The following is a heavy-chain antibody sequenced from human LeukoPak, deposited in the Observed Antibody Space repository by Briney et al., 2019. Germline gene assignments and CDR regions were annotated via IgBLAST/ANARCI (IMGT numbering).Heavy chain of an antibody. CDR3: ARGTEYYDILTGYSRSEPRQFDY. J-gene: IGHJ4*02. V-gene: IGHV4-34*01. CDR2: INHSGST. CDR1: GGSFSGYY. D-gene: IGHD3-9*01. Sequence: SETLSLTCAVYGGSFSGYYWSWIRQPPGKGLEWIGEINHSGSTNYNPSLKSRVTISVDTSKNQFSLKLSSVTAADTAVYYCARGTEYYDILTGYSRSEPRQFDYWGQGTLVTVSS.